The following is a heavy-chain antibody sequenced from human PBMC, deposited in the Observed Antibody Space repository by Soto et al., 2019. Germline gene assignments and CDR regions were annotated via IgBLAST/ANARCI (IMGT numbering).Heavy chain of an antibody. D-gene: IGHD2-8*01. V-gene: IGHV3-23*01. CDR1: GFTFSSYA. CDR2: ISGSGGST. J-gene: IGHJ5*02. CDR3: AKARGFGPTNPSWFDP. Sequence: EVQLLESGGGLVQPGGSLRLSCAASGFTFSSYAMSWVRQAPGKGLEWVSAISGSGGSTYYADSVKGRFTISRDNSKNTLYLQMNSLRAEDTAVYYCAKARGFGPTNPSWFDPWGQGTLVTVSS.